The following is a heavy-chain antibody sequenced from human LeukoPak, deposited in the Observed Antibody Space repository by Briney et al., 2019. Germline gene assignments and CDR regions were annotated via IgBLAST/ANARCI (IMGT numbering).Heavy chain of an antibody. V-gene: IGHV4-34*01. CDR2: INHSGST. Sequence: SETLSLTCAVYGGSFSGYYWSWIRQPPGKGLEWIGEINHSGSTNYNPSLKSRVTISVDTSKNQFSLKLSSVTAADTAVYYCARLDGYNPFDYWGQGTLVTVSS. J-gene: IGHJ4*02. D-gene: IGHD5-24*01. CDR1: GGSFSGYY. CDR3: ARLDGYNPFDY.